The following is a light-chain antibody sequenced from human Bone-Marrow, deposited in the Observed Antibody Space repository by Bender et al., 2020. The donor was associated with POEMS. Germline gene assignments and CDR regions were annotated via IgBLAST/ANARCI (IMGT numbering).Light chain of an antibody. CDR3: QSYDNSLGGWV. CDR1: SSYIGGYNY. CDR2: DVS. V-gene: IGLV2-14*01. Sequence: QSALTQPASVSGSPGQSITISCSGTSSYIGGYNYVLWYQQPPGQAPKPLIYDVSNRPSGVSIRFSGSKSSNTASLTISGLQTGEEADYYCQSYDNSLGGWVFGGGTKLTVL. J-gene: IGLJ3*02.